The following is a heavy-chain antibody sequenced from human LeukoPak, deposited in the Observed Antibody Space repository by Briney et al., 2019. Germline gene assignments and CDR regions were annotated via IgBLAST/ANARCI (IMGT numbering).Heavy chain of an antibody. CDR2: ISGSGGST. CDR1: GFTFSSYA. J-gene: IGHJ6*02. Sequence: GGSLSLSCAASGFTFSSYAMSWVRQAPGKGLEWVSAISGSGGSTYYADSVKGRFTISRDNSKNTLYLQMNSLRAEDTAVYDCAKDLRRTGVVVVAAAYGMDVWGQGTTVTVSS. V-gene: IGHV3-23*01. D-gene: IGHD2-15*01. CDR3: AKDLRRTGVVVVAAAYGMDV.